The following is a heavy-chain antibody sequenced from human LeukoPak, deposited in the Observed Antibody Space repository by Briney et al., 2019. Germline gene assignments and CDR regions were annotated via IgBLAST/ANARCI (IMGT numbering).Heavy chain of an antibody. CDR1: GFTFSTYS. Sequence: GGSLRLSCAASGFTFSTYSMNWVRQAPGKGLEWVSYISGSSSIIFYADSVKGRFTISRDNSKNTLYLQMNSLRAEDTAVYYCARAQPVLDAFDIWGQGTMVTVSS. CDR2: ISGSSSII. V-gene: IGHV3-48*01. CDR3: ARAQPVLDAFDI. D-gene: IGHD2-15*01. J-gene: IGHJ3*02.